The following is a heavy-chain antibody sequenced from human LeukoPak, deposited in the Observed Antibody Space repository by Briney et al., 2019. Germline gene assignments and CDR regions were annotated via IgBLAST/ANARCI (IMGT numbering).Heavy chain of an antibody. V-gene: IGHV3-30-3*01. Sequence: GRSLRLSCVASGFTFSTYAMHWIRQAPGKGLEWVAVISYDGSNKYYADSVKGRFTISRDNSKNTLYLQMNSLRPEDTAVYYCARGAFDSSGYYLFDYCGRGTLVTVSS. D-gene: IGHD3-22*01. CDR3: ARGAFDSSGYYLFDY. J-gene: IGHJ4*02. CDR2: ISYDGSNK. CDR1: GFTFSTYA.